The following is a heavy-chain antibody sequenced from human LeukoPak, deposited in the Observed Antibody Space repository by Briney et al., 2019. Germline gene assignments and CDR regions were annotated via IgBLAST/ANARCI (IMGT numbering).Heavy chain of an antibody. Sequence: GRSLRLSCAASGFTFSNYGMHWVRQAPGKGLEWVAVISYDGSNKYYVDFVKGRFTISRGNSKNTLYLQMNSLRAEDTAVYYCAKGGGVWGTAGYWGQGTLVTVSS. J-gene: IGHJ4*02. CDR3: AKGGGVWGTAGY. V-gene: IGHV3-30*18. CDR1: GFTFSNYG. D-gene: IGHD3-16*01. CDR2: ISYDGSNK.